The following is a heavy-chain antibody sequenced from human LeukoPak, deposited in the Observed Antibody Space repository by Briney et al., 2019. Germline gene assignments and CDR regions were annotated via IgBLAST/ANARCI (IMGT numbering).Heavy chain of an antibody. CDR2: INTDGTVT. CDR3: ATTQWLAPPPDT. V-gene: IGHV3-74*01. J-gene: IGHJ5*02. Sequence: PGGSLRLSCAASGFTFSKYWMLWVRQAPGKGLESVSRINTDGTVTTYADSVKGRFTVSRDNADNTMFLQMNSVRDEDTAVYDCATTQWLAPPPDTWGQGTPVTVSS. CDR1: GFTFSKYW. D-gene: IGHD6-19*01.